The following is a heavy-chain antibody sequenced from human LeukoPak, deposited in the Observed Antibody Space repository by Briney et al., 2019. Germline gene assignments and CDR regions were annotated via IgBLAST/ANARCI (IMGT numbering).Heavy chain of an antibody. J-gene: IGHJ4*02. D-gene: IGHD5-18*01. CDR1: GGSISSYY. V-gene: IGHV4-59*01. CDR3: ARGGIQLWLRPFDY. CDR2: IYYSGTT. Sequence: SETLSLTCTVSGGSISSYYWSWIRQPPGKGLEWIGYIYYSGTTNYHPSLKSRVTISVDTSKNRFSLKLSSVTAADTAVYYCARGGIQLWLRPFDYWGQGTLVTVSS.